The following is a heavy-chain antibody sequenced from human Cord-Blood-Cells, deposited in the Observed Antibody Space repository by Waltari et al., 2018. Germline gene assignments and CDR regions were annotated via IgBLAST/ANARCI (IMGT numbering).Heavy chain of an antibody. Sequence: QVQLVQSGAEVKKPGASVKVSCKASGYTFTGYYMHWVRQAPGQGLEWMGWINPNSGGTDYAQKFKGRVTMTRDTSISTAYRELSRLRSDDTAVYYCARVVGYYYDSSGYFDYWGQGTLVTVSS. CDR2: INPNSGGT. CDR1: GYTFTGYY. D-gene: IGHD3-22*01. J-gene: IGHJ4*02. CDR3: ARVVGYYYDSSGYFDY. V-gene: IGHV1-2*02.